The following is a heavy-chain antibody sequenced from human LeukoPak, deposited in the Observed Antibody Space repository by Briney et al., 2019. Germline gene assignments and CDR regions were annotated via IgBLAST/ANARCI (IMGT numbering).Heavy chain of an antibody. V-gene: IGHV3-33*01. D-gene: IGHD2-15*01. CDR1: GFTFSSYG. J-gene: IGHJ4*02. CDR3: ARGRLYCSGGSCYSMEYYFDY. CDR2: IWYDGSNK. Sequence: GGSLRLSCAASGFTFSSYGMHWVRQAPGKGLEWVAVIWYDGSNKYYADSVKGRFTISRDNSKNTLYLQMNSLRAEDTAVYYCARGRLYCSGGSCYSMEYYFDYWGQGTLVTVSS.